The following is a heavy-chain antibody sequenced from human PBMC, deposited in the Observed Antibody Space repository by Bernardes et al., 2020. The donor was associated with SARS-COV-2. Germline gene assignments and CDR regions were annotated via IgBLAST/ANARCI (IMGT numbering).Heavy chain of an antibody. D-gene: IGHD6-13*01. V-gene: IGHV3-21*01. CDR2: ISSSSSYI. J-gene: IGHJ5*02. Sequence: SLRLSCAASGFTFSSYSMNWVRQAPGKGLEWVSSISSSSSYIYYADSVKGRFTISRDNAKNSLYLQMNSLRAEDTAVYYCARTGKIAAAGLNWFDPWGQGTLVTVSS. CDR3: ARTGKIAAAGLNWFDP. CDR1: GFTFSSYS.